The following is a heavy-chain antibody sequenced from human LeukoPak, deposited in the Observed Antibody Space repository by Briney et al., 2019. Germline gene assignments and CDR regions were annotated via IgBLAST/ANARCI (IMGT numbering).Heavy chain of an antibody. D-gene: IGHD5/OR15-5a*01. CDR3: ATSVRLHIYYFDD. Sequence: PGGSLRLSCSASGFSFRSYGMNWVHQVPGKGLEWLSYISAAGGTNYYADSVKGRFTISRDNAKSSLFLQMNGLRAEDTAVYYCATSVRLHIYYFDDWGQGTLVTVSS. V-gene: IGHV3-48*03. CDR1: GFSFRSYG. CDR2: ISAAGGTN. J-gene: IGHJ4*02.